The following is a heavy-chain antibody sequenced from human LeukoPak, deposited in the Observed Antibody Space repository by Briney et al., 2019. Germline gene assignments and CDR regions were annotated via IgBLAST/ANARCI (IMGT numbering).Heavy chain of an antibody. D-gene: IGHD3-3*01. CDR2: IYTSGST. CDR1: GGSISSGSYY. CDR3: TAYDSGYDAFDI. V-gene: IGHV4-61*02. Sequence: SETLSLTCTVSGGSISSGSYYWSWIRQPAGKGLEWIGRIYTSGSTNYNPSLKSRVTISVDTSKNQFSLKLSSVTAADTAVYYCTAYDSGYDAFDIWGQGTMVTVSS. J-gene: IGHJ3*02.